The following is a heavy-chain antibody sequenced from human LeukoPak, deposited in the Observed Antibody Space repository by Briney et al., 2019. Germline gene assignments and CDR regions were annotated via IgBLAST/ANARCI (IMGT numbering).Heavy chain of an antibody. J-gene: IGHJ4*02. Sequence: PSETLSLTCTVSGGSIGNFYWTWIRQPPGKGLEWIGFVTYSGSTNYNPSLKNRVTISVDTSKNQFSLGLTSVTAADTALYYCVRVRNSNAFGADFDYWGQGALVTVSS. CDR2: VTYSGST. D-gene: IGHD2/OR15-2a*01. CDR3: VRVRNSNAFGADFDY. CDR1: GGSIGNFY. V-gene: IGHV4-59*12.